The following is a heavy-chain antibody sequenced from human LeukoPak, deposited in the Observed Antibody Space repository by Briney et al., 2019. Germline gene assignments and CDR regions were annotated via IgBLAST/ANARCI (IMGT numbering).Heavy chain of an antibody. CDR2: IYYSGST. D-gene: IGHD3-22*01. Sequence: SETLSLTCTVSGGSISSSSYYWGWIRQPPGKGLEWIGSIYYSGSTNYNPSPKSRVTISVDTSKNQFSLKLSSVTAADTAVYYCASSMIVVVTKGAFDIWGQGTMVTVSS. J-gene: IGHJ3*02. V-gene: IGHV4-39*07. CDR1: GGSISSSSYY. CDR3: ASSMIVVVTKGAFDI.